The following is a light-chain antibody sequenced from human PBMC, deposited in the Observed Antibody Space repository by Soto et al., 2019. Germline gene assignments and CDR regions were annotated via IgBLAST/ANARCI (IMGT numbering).Light chain of an antibody. CDR2: WAS. CDR3: QQYYSSPPT. CDR1: QSVLYSSNSRNY. Sequence: DIVMTQSPDSLAVSLGERATINCKSSQSVLYSSNSRNYLARYQQKPGQPPKMVIYWASTRESGVPGRFSGSGSGTDFTLTISGLQAEDVAVYYCQQYYSSPPTFGPGTKVEIK. J-gene: IGKJ3*01. V-gene: IGKV4-1*01.